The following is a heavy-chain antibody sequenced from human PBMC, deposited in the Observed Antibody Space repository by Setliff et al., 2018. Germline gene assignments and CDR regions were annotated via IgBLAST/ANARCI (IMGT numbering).Heavy chain of an antibody. J-gene: IGHJ5*02. CDR2: IRPHNGNT. CDR3: ARGIYYFDIMGDP. D-gene: IGHD3-22*01. Sequence: ASVKVSCKASGYTFNNYGITWVRQAPGQGLEWMGWIRPHNGNTAYAQKFQDRVILTTDTSTTTVYMELRSLRSDDTAVYYCARGIYYFDIMGDPWGQGTLVTVSS. V-gene: IGHV1-18*01. CDR1: GYTFNNYG.